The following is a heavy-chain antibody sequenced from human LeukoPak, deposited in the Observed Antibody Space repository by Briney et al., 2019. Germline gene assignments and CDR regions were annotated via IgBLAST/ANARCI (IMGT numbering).Heavy chain of an antibody. Sequence: GGSLRLSCAASGFTFSSYSMNWVRQAPGKGLEWVSSISSSSSYIYYADSVKGRFTISRDNAKNSLYLQMNSLRAEDTAVYYCARDPYCSGGSCYSGAGYWGQGTLVTVSS. J-gene: IGHJ4*02. CDR3: ARDPYCSGGSCYSGAGY. CDR1: GFTFSSYS. V-gene: IGHV3-21*01. CDR2: ISSSSSYI. D-gene: IGHD2-15*01.